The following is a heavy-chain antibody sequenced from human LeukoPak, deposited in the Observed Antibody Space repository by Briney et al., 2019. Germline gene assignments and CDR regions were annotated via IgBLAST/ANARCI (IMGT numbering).Heavy chain of an antibody. V-gene: IGHV3-74*01. CDR1: GFTFSGYW. D-gene: IGHD4-17*01. CDR3: ARDTGWYFDL. Sequence: GGSLRLSCAASGFTFSGYWMHWVRQVPGKGLVWVSRITGDGSSTTYADSVKGRFTISRDNARNTVFLQMISLRAEDTAVYYCARDTGWYFDLWGRGTLVTVSS. CDR2: ITGDGSST. J-gene: IGHJ2*01.